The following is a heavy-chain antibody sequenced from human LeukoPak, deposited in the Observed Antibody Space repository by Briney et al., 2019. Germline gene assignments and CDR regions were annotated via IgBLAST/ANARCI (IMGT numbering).Heavy chain of an antibody. V-gene: IGHV3-30-3*01. J-gene: IGHJ4*02. D-gene: IGHD6-19*01. CDR1: GFTFSSYA. Sequence: GRSLRLSCAASGFTFSSYAMHWVRQAPGKGLEWVAVISYDGSNKYYADSVKGRFTISRDNSKNTLYLQMNSLRAEDTAVYYCAREVQVEQWLAIDYWGQGTLVTVSS. CDR3: AREVQVEQWLAIDY. CDR2: ISYDGSNK.